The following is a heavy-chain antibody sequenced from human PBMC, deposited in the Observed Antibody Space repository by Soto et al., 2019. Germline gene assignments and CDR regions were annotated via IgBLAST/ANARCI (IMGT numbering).Heavy chain of an antibody. D-gene: IGHD1-26*01. V-gene: IGHV4-61*01. J-gene: IGHJ4*02. CDR2: VYYTGTT. Sequence: SETLSLTYTVSNDSVDNTNYFWSWIRQSPGKGLEWIGYVYYTGTTDYNPSFKSRVSMSIDTSKNQFSLKVNSLTAADTAVYFCEIGGSMWAQEFLTYWGQG. CDR3: EIGGSMWAQEFLTY. CDR1: NDSVDNTNYF.